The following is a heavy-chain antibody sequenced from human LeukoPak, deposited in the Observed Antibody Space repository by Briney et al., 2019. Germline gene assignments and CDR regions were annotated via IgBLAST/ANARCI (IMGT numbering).Heavy chain of an antibody. D-gene: IGHD3-10*01. CDR1: GGSLSSHY. Sequence: SETLSLTCTVSGGSLSSHYWSWIRQPAGKGLEWIGRIYTRGSTNYNPSLKSRVTMSVDTSKNQFSLKLSSVTAADTAMYYCARDALLWFGELSPNWFDPWGQGTLVTVSS. V-gene: IGHV4-4*07. J-gene: IGHJ5*02. CDR2: IYTRGST. CDR3: ARDALLWFGELSPNWFDP.